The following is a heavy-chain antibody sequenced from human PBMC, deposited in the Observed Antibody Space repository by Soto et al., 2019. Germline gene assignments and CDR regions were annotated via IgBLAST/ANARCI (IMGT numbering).Heavy chain of an antibody. CDR2: IGGSGGNI. V-gene: IGHV3-23*01. CDR1: GFTFSTYG. CDR3: ARLYSGYVDY. J-gene: IGHJ4*02. D-gene: IGHD5-12*01. Sequence: GGSLRLSCAASGFTFSTYGMTWVRPAPGKGLEWVSAIGGSGGNIYYADSVKGRFTISRDNSKSTLYLQMNSLRVEDTAIYYCARLYSGYVDYWGQGTPVTVSS.